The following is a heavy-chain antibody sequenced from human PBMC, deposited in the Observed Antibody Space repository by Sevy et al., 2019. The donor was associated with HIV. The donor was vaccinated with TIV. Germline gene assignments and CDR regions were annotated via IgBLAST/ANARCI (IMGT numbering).Heavy chain of an antibody. CDR1: GFTFSSYW. CDR2: INQDGSET. CDR3: ARLFYGSADY. V-gene: IGHV3-7*01. D-gene: IGHD3-10*01. Sequence: GGSLRLSCAASGFTFSSYWMSWVRQAPGMGLEWVATINQDGSETFYVDSVKGRFTISRHNPRKSLYLQMNSLSAEDTAVYYCARLFYGSADYWGHGTLVTVSS. J-gene: IGHJ4*01.